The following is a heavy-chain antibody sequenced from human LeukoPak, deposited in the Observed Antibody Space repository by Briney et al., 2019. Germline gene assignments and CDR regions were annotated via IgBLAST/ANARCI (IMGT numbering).Heavy chain of an antibody. CDR3: AREGGITKDAFDI. Sequence: ASVKLSCKVSGGTFSSYAISWVRQAPGQGLEWMGRIISILGIENYAQKFQGRVTITADKSTSTAYMELSSLRSEDTAVYYCAREGGITKDAFDIWGQGTMVTVSS. J-gene: IGHJ3*02. CDR2: IISILGIE. D-gene: IGHD3-10*01. CDR1: GGTFSSYA. V-gene: IGHV1-69*04.